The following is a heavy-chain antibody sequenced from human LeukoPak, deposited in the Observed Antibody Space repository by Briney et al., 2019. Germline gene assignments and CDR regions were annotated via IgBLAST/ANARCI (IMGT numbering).Heavy chain of an antibody. CDR3: ARDSGEVPDY. CDR2: INPNSGGT. V-gene: IGHV1-2*02. D-gene: IGHD3-10*01. J-gene: IGHJ4*02. Sequence: ASVKVSCKASGYTFTGYYMHWVRQAPGQGLEWMGWINPNSGGTNYAQKFQGRVTMTTDTSITTAYMELTRLRSDDTAVYYCARDSGEVPDYWGQGTLVTVSS. CDR1: GYTFTGYY.